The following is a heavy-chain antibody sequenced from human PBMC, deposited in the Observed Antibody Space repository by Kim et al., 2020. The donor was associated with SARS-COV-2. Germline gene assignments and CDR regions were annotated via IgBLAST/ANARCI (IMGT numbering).Heavy chain of an antibody. J-gene: IGHJ3*02. D-gene: IGHD1-26*01. CDR3: ARGGSGSYTAPAFDI. CDR2: IYSGGST. V-gene: IGHV3-53*01. Sequence: GGSLRLSCAASGFTVSSNYMSWVRQAPGKGLEWVSVIYSGGSTYYADSVKGRFTISSDNSKNTLYLQMNSLRAEDTAVYYCARGGSGSYTAPAFDIWGQGTMVTVSS. CDR1: GFTVSSNY.